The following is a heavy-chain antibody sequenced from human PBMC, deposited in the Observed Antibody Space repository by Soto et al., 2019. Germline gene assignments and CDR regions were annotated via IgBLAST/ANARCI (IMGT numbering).Heavy chain of an antibody. CDR3: ARAAHWNSGGLDY. J-gene: IGHJ4*02. Sequence: KPSETLSLTCTVSGGSISSYYWSWIRQPPGKGLEWIGYIYYSGSTNYNPSLKSRVTISVDTSKNQFSLKLSSVTAADTAVYYCARAAHWNSGGLDYWGQGTLVTVSS. D-gene: IGHD1-7*01. CDR2: IYYSGST. V-gene: IGHV4-59*01. CDR1: GGSISSYY.